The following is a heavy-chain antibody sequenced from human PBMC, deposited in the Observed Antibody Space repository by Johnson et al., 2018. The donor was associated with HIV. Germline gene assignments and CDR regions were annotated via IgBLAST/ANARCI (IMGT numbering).Heavy chain of an antibody. J-gene: IGHJ3*01. CDR3: VTADRGSA. V-gene: IGHV3-53*01. CDR1: GFTVSSNY. D-gene: IGHD1-26*01. CDR2: IYSGGRT. Sequence: VQLVESGGGVVQPGGSLRLSCAASGFTVSSNYMSWVRQAPGKGLEWVSIIYSGGRTYHADSVKGRFTLSRDNSKNTLYLQMNSLRDEDTAVYYCVTADRGSAWGQGTTVTVSS.